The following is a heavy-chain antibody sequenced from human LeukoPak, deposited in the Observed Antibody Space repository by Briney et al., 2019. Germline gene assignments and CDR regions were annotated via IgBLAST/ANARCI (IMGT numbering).Heavy chain of an antibody. J-gene: IGHJ4*02. CDR3: ARDRYYYESSGSIFDY. CDR2: IYTSGST. Sequence: SETLSLTCTVSGGSISSYYWRWIRQPAGKGLEWIGRIYTSGSTNYNPSLKSRVTMSVDTSKNQFPLKLSSVTAAYTAVYYCARDRYYYESSGSIFDYWGQGTLVTVSS. V-gene: IGHV4-4*07. CDR1: GGSISSYY. D-gene: IGHD3-22*01.